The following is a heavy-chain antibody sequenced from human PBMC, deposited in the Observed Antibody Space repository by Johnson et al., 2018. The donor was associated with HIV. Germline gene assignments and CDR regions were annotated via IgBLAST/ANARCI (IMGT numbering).Heavy chain of an antibody. CDR3: ARSASKYDAFDI. CDR1: GFTFSSYW. Sequence: VQLVESGGGLVQPGGSLRLSCAASGFTFSSYWMHWVRQVPRKGLVWVSRINSDGSDTLYVASVKGRFTISRDTAKYTLYRRMTNLRAEDTAMYYCARSASKYDAFDIWGQGTVVTFSS. CDR2: INSDGSDT. J-gene: IGHJ3*02. V-gene: IGHV3-74*02.